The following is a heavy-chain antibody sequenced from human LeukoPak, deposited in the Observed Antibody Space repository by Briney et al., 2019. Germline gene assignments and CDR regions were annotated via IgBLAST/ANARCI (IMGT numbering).Heavy chain of an antibody. Sequence: SETLSLTCTVSGGSISSYYWSWIRQPPGKGLEWVGYIYYSGSTNYNPSLKRRVTISVDTSKNQISLKLSSLPPADTAVYYFARVQYCSGGSCCPNYYYYMDVLGKGPRAPCP. J-gene: IGHJ6*03. CDR2: IYYSGST. CDR3: ARVQYCSGGSCCPNYYYYMDV. CDR1: GGSISSYY. V-gene: IGHV4-59*01. D-gene: IGHD2-15*01.